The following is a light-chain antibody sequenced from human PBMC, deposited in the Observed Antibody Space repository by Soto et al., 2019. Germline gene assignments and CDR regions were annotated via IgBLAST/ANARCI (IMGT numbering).Light chain of an antibody. CDR1: QSVSSSY. CDR2: GAS. CDR3: QQYGSSPNT. J-gene: IGKJ3*01. V-gene: IGKV3-20*01. Sequence: EIVLTQSPGTLSLSPGERATLSCRASQSVSSSYLAWYQQKPGQAPRLLIYGASSRATGIPARFSGSGSGTDFTLSISRLEPEDFAVYYCQQYGSSPNTFGPGTKVEIK.